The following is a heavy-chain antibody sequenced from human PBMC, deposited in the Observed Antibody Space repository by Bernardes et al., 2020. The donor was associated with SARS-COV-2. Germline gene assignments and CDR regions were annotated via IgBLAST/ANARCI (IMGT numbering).Heavy chain of an antibody. CDR3: PRELSYNWFDP. D-gene: IGHD3-10*01. Sequence: SQSLSLTCTVSGGSISRDYWSWVRQPPGKGLEWIGYIYSIGSTNYNPSLASRVTMSVDTSKNQFSLNLTSVPAADTAVYYFPRELSYNWFDPWGQGTLVTVSS. CDR1: GGSISRDY. J-gene: IGHJ5*02. CDR2: IYSIGST. V-gene: IGHV4-59*01.